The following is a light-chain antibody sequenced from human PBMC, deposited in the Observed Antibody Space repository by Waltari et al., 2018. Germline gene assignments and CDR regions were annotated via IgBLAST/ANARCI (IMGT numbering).Light chain of an antibody. CDR2: AAT. CDR1: EGIGRY. Sequence: DIQMTQSPSSLSESVGDTVTITCREREGIGRYLNWFQQKPGKAPRLLIYAATTLATGVPSRFSGSGSGTEFTLTISSLQPEDFADYYCLQPISFPLTFGGGTKVEIK. V-gene: IGKV1-17*01. J-gene: IGKJ4*01. CDR3: LQPISFPLT.